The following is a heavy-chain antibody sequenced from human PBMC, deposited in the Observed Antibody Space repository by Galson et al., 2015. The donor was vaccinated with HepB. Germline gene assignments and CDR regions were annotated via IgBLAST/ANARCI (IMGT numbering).Heavy chain of an antibody. Sequence: SLRLSCAASGFTFDDYAMHWVRQAPGKGLEWVSGISWNSGSIGYADSVKGRFTISRDNAKSSLYLQMNSLRAEDTAVYYCARDPGGCANGVCAYWYFDLWGRGTLVTVSS. CDR2: ISWNSGSI. CDR3: ARDPGGCANGVCAYWYFDL. J-gene: IGHJ2*01. D-gene: IGHD2-8*01. CDR1: GFTFDDYA. V-gene: IGHV3-9*01.